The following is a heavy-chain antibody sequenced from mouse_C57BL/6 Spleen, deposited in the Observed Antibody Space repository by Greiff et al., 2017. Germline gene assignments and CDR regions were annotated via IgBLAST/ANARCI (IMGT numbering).Heavy chain of an antibody. D-gene: IGHD2-3*01. Sequence: VKVVESGAELARPGASVKLSCKASGYTFTSYGISWVQQRTGQGLEWIGEIYPRSGNTYYNEKFKGKATLTADKSYSPAYMELRSLTSEDAAVYFCARSSIYDGYYIYFDYWGQGTTRTVSS. CDR3: ARSSIYDGYYIYFDY. CDR2: IYPRSGNT. V-gene: IGHV1-81*01. J-gene: IGHJ2*01. CDR1: GYTFTSYG.